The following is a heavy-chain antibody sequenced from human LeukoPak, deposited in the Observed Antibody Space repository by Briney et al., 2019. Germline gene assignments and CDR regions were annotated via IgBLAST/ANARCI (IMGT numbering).Heavy chain of an antibody. CDR2: ISGSGGST. D-gene: IGHD3-16*01. J-gene: IGHJ3*02. V-gene: IGHV3-23*01. CDR3: AKSDYVWGAFDI. Sequence: GGSLRLSCAASGFTFSSYAMSWVRQAPGKGLEWVSAISGSGGSTYYADSVKGRFTISRDNSKNTLYLQMNSLRAEDAAVYYCAKSDYVWGAFDIWGQGTMVTVSS. CDR1: GFTFSSYA.